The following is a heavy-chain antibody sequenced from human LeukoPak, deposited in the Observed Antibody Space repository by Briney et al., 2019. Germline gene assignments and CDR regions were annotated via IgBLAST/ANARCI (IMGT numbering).Heavy chain of an antibody. CDR3: ARLRRNGDSGGFYYYYDS. J-gene: IGHJ4*02. CDR2: INTVASYI. D-gene: IGHD2-21*01. Sequence: GGSLRLSCAASGFTFSSFSINRVRQAPGKGLEWVSSINTVASYIYYADSVRGRFTISRDNAKNSLYLQMNSLRAEDTGVYYCARLRRNGDSGGFYYYYDSWGQGTLVTVSS. CDR1: GFTFSSFS. V-gene: IGHV3-21*01.